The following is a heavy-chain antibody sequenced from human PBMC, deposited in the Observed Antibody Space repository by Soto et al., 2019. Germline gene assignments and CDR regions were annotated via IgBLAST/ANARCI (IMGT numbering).Heavy chain of an antibody. J-gene: IGHJ4*02. V-gene: IGHV3-21*01. CDR3: ARTSGFSSGWGYFDY. CDR1: GFTFSSYS. Sequence: GGSLRLSCXASGFTFSSYSMNWVRQAPGKGLEWVSSITSSSDYIYYADSVKGRFTISRDNAKNSLYLQIKSLRAEDTAVYYCARTSGFSSGWGYFDYWAQGTLVTVS. CDR2: ITSSSDYI. D-gene: IGHD6-19*01.